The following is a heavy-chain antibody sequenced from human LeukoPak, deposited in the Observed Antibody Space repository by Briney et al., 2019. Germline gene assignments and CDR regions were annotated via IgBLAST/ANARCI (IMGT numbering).Heavy chain of an antibody. V-gene: IGHV4-38-2*02. CDR2: IYHNGST. Sequence: SETLSLTCTVSGYSISSGYYWGWIRQPPGKGLEWIGSIYHNGSTYYNPSLKSRVTISVDTSKNQFSLKLSSVTAADTAVYYCATETLLYSGYDYSFDYWGQGTLVTVSS. CDR1: GYSISSGYY. CDR3: ATETLLYSGYDYSFDY. J-gene: IGHJ4*02. D-gene: IGHD5-12*01.